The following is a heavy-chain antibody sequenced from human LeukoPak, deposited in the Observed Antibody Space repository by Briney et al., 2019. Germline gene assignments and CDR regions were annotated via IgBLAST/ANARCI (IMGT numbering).Heavy chain of an antibody. CDR3: AKGNHAVAGNFDY. CDR1: GFTVSSKY. CDR2: ISGSGGST. J-gene: IGHJ4*02. D-gene: IGHD6-19*01. V-gene: IGHV3-23*01. Sequence: GGSLRLSCAASGFTVSSKYMSWVRQAPGKGLEWVSAISGSGGSTYYADSVKGRFTISRDNSKNTLYLQMNSLRAEDTAVYYCAKGNHAVAGNFDYWGQGTLVTVSS.